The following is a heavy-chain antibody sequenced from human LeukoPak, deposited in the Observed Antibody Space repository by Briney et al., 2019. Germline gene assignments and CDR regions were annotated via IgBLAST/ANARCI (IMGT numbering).Heavy chain of an antibody. J-gene: IGHJ4*02. CDR1: GGSVSSGSYY. Sequence: SETPSLTCTVSGGSVSSGSYYWSWIRQHPGKGLEWIGYIYYSGSTYYNPSLKSRVTISVDTSKNQFSLKLSSVTAADTAVYYCARDDYGSGIDYWGQGTLVTVSS. CDR2: IYYSGST. D-gene: IGHD3-10*01. V-gene: IGHV4-31*03. CDR3: ARDDYGSGIDY.